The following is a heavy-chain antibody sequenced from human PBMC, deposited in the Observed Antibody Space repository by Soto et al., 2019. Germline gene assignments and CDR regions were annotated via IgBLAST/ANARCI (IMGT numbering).Heavy chain of an antibody. Sequence: SETLSLTCTVSGGSIDSYYWSWIRQPPGKGLEWIGYIYYSGSTIYNPSLRSRVTISVDTSKNQFSLKLTSVTAADTAVYYCARLRAYSGYDPHDYWGQGTLVTVSS. CDR3: ARLRAYSGYDPHDY. V-gene: IGHV4-59*01. CDR2: IYYSGST. CDR1: GGSIDSYY. D-gene: IGHD5-12*01. J-gene: IGHJ4*02.